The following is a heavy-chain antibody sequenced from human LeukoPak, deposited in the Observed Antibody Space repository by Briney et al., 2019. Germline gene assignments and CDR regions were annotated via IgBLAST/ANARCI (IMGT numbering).Heavy chain of an antibody. J-gene: IGHJ4*02. D-gene: IGHD3-22*01. Sequence: GGSLRLSCAASGFTFSIYAMNWVRQAPGKGLEYVSAISNNGGSTYYADSVKGRFTISRDNSKNTMYLQMGSVRAEDMAVYYCARRASGYRQTYFDYWGQGTLVTVSS. CDR3: ARRASGYRQTYFDY. CDR1: GFTFSIYA. V-gene: IGHV3-64*02. CDR2: ISNNGGST.